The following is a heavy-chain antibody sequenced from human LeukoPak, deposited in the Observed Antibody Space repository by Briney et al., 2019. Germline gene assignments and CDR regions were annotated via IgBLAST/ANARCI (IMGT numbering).Heavy chain of an antibody. CDR2: ISWDGGST. CDR1: GFTFDDYT. J-gene: IGHJ4*02. CDR3: AKDSSPSSGTFDY. Sequence: GGSLRLSCAASGFTFDDYTMHWVRQAPGKGLEWVPLISWDGGSTYYADSVKGRFTISRDNSKNSLYLQMNSLRTEDTALYYCAKDSSPSSGTFDYWGQGTLVTVSS. V-gene: IGHV3-43*01. D-gene: IGHD1-26*01.